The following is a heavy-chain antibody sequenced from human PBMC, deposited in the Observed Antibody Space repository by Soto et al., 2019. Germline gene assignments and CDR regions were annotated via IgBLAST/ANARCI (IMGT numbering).Heavy chain of an antibody. CDR2: IGGSGDRA. CDR1: GLTFYNYD. CDR3: XXXXXXXXXXXXXXYFDN. V-gene: IGHV3-23*01. Sequence: EVQLLESGGGLVQPGGPLRLSCAASGLTFYNYDMSWVRQAPGKGLEWVSTIGGSGDRASYADSVKGRFTISRDNSRXXXXXXXXXXXXXXXXXXXXXXXXXXXXXXXXXXYFDNWGQGTLVTVSS. J-gene: IGHJ4*02.